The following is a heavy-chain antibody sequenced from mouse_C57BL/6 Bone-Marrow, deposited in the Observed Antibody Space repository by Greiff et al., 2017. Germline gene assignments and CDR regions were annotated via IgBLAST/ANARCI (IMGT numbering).Heavy chain of an antibody. J-gene: IGHJ4*01. D-gene: IGHD1-1*01. CDR2: IGPGSGST. CDR3: ARDHYGSSSYYYAMDY. CDR1: GYTFTDYY. Sequence: VQLQQSGAELVKPGASVKISCKASGYTFTDYYINWVKQRPGQGLEWIGKIGPGSGSTYYNEKFKGKATLTADKSSSTAYMQLSSLTSEDSSVYFCARDHYGSSSYYYAMDYWGQGTSVTVSS. V-gene: IGHV1-77*01.